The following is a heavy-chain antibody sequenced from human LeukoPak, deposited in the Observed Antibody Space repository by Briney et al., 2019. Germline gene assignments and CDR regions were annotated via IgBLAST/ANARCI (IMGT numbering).Heavy chain of an antibody. CDR1: GFTFSSYG. V-gene: IGHV3-30*18. CDR3: AKAGYSSSWYVDY. J-gene: IGHJ4*02. Sequence: PGGSLRLSCAASGFTFSSYGMHWVGQAPGKGLEGVAVISNDGRNKDYADSVKGRFTISRDNSKNTLYLQMNSLRAEDTAVYYCAKAGYSSSWYVDYWGQGTLVLVSS. D-gene: IGHD6-13*01. CDR2: ISNDGRNK.